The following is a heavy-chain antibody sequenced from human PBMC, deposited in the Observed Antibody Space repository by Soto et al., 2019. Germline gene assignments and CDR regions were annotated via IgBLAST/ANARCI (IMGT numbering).Heavy chain of an antibody. CDR1: GFTFSGYS. CDR3: ARPANYDFWSGYGLDYYYGMDV. CDR2: ISSSSSYI. V-gene: IGHV3-21*01. Sequence: GGSLRLSCAASGFTFSGYSMNWVRQAPGKGLEWVSSISSSSSYIYYADPVKGRFTISRDNAKNSLYLQMNSLRAEDTAVYYCARPANYDFWSGYGLDYYYGMDVWGQGTTVTVSS. D-gene: IGHD3-3*01. J-gene: IGHJ6*02.